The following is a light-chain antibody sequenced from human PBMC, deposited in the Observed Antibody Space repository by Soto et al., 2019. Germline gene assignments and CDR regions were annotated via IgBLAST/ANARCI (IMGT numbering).Light chain of an antibody. J-gene: IGLJ1*01. V-gene: IGLV1-40*01. Sequence: QSVLTQPPSVSGAPGQRVTISGTGSSPNIGAGYDVHWYQQLPGTAPKLLIYGNSNRPSGVPDRFSGSKSGTSASLAITGLQAEDEADYYCQSYDSSLSGYVFGTGTKLTVL. CDR1: SPNIGAGYD. CDR2: GNS. CDR3: QSYDSSLSGYV.